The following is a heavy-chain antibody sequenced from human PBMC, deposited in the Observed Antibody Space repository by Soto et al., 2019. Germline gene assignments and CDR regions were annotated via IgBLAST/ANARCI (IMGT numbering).Heavy chain of an antibody. V-gene: IGHV4-34*01. CDR3: ARWTTVTTMGYYYYGMDV. Sequence: SETLSLTCAVYGGSFSGYYWSWIRQPPGKGLEWIGEINHSGSTNYNPSLKSRVTISVDTSKNQFSLKLSSVTAADTAVYYCARWTTVTTMGYYYYGMDVWGQGTTVTVSS. CDR2: INHSGST. CDR1: GGSFSGYY. J-gene: IGHJ6*02. D-gene: IGHD4-17*01.